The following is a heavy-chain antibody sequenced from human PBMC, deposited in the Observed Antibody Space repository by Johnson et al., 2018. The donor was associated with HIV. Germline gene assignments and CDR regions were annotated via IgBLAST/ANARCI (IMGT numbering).Heavy chain of an antibody. CDR1: GFIFRSYD. J-gene: IGHJ2*01. CDR3: ARESRDSFPSASYL. V-gene: IGHV3-13*01. CDR2: IGKVSDT. D-gene: IGHD5-24*01. Sequence: MMLVESGGGLVQPGGSLRLSCAASGFIFRSYDMHWVRQTAGKGLEWVSAIGKVSDTYYSDSVKGRFSMSRENSKHSLYLQMNDLRAGDTSVYFCARESRDSFPSASYLW.